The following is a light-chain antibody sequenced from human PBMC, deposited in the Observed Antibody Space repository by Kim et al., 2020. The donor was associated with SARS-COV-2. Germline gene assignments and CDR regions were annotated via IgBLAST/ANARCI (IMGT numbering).Light chain of an antibody. CDR1: QDINSW. J-gene: IGKJ2*02. CDR3: QQTNRFPCT. Sequence: STAVGARFTSTCRASQDINSWLVWYQQKPGKAPKLLIKTASSLQSGVPSRVSGSGSGTDFTLTVSSLQPEDFATYYCQQTNRFPCTFGQGTKLEI. CDR2: TAS. V-gene: IGKV1D-12*01.